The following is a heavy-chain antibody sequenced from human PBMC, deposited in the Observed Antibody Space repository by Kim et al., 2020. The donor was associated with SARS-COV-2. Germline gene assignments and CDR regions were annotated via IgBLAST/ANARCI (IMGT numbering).Heavy chain of an antibody. CDR2: IKSKIDGGTT. Sequence: GGSLRLSCTASGFTFSHAWMSWVRQAPGKGLEWVGRIKSKIDGGTTDYAVPVKGRFTISRDDSENTLYLQMNSLKTEDTAVYFCTTGLWFGNLFVDFWGQGTLVTVSS. CDR1: GFTFSHAW. D-gene: IGHD3-10*01. V-gene: IGHV3-15*01. J-gene: IGHJ4*02. CDR3: TTGLWFGNLFVDF.